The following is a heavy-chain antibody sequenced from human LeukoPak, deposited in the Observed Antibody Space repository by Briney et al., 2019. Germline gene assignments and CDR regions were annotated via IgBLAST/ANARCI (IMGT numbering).Heavy chain of an antibody. CDR3: ARGKLHGDSSNY. V-gene: IGHV4-34*01. CDR2: INHRGNT. D-gene: IGHD4-17*01. CDR1: GGSFSGYY. J-gene: IGHJ4*02. Sequence: SETLSLTCAVDGGSFSGYYWSWIRQPPGKGLEWIGEINHRGNTNYNPSLRSRVTISLDTSKNRFSLKLSSATAADTAVYYCARGKLHGDSSNYWGQGTLVTVSS.